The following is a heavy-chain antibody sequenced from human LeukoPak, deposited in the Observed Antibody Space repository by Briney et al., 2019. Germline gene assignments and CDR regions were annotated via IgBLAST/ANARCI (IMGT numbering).Heavy chain of an antibody. CDR2: IYTSGST. J-gene: IGHJ5*02. CDR1: GGSISSGSYY. V-gene: IGHV4-61*02. CDR3: ARPDGDYGNWFDP. Sequence: SQTLSLTCTVSGGSISSGSYYWSWIRQPAGKGLEWIGRIYTSGSTNYNPSLKSRVTISVDTSKNQFSLKLSSVTAADTAVYYCARPDGDYGNWFDPWGQGTLVTVSS. D-gene: IGHD4-17*01.